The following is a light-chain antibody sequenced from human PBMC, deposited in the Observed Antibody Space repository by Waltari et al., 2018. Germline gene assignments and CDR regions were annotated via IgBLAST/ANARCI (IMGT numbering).Light chain of an antibody. CDR2: KIS. Sequence: VVLTHSPFFLRVTLGQPAYRCCRSSQSHVHSDGNTYLNWFHQTPGRSPRRLIYKISRRESGVPDRFSGSGSGTDFTLKISRVEAEDVGFYYCMQGSHWPRTFGQGTKLEI. V-gene: IGKV2-30*02. CDR1: QSHVHSDGNTY. CDR3: MQGSHWPRT. J-gene: IGKJ2*01.